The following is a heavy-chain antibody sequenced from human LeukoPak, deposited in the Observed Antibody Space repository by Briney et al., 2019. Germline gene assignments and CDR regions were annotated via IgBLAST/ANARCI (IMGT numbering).Heavy chain of an antibody. CDR2: IYHSGST. V-gene: IGHV4-30-2*01. CDR3: ARFLRLGELSAFDAFDI. J-gene: IGHJ3*02. D-gene: IGHD3-16*02. Sequence: PSQTLSLTCTVSGGSISSGGYYWSWIRQPPGKGLEWIGYIYHSGSTYYNPSLKSRVTISVDRSKNQFSLKLSSVTAADTAVYYCARFLRLGELSAFDAFDIWGQGTMVTVSS. CDR1: GGSISSGGYY.